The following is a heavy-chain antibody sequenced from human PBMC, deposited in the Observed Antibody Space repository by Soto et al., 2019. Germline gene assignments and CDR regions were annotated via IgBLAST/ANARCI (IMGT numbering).Heavy chain of an antibody. CDR3: ARDSMRFCSGGSCHSGGWFDP. CDR1: GYTFTSYG. J-gene: IGHJ5*02. Sequence: ASVKVSCKASGYTFTSYGISWLRQAPGQGLEWMGWISPYNGNTNYAQKLQGRVTMTTDTSTTTAFMVLRSLRSDDTAVYYCARDSMRFCSGGSCHSGGWFDPWGQGTLVTVSS. D-gene: IGHD2-15*01. V-gene: IGHV1-18*01. CDR2: ISPYNGNT.